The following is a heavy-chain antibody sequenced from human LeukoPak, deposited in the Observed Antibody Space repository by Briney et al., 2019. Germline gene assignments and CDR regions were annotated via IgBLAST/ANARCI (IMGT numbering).Heavy chain of an antibody. J-gene: IGHJ1*01. V-gene: IGHV3-7*03. CDR3: ARDPWADSSGFPLHH. D-gene: IGHD3-22*01. CDR2: IKQDGSDK. Sequence: GGSLRLSCAACGFTFSRYWMSWVRQTPEKGMECVANIKQDGSDKFYVDSVRGRFTISRDNAKNSLYLQMNSLRVEDTALYYCARDPWADSSGFPLHHWGQGTLVTVSS. CDR1: GFTFSRYW.